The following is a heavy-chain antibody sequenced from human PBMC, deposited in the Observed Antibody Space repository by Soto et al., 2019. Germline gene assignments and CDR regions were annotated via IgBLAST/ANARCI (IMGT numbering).Heavy chain of an antibody. CDR2: VSYDGSNK. J-gene: IGHJ4*02. V-gene: IGHV3-30*18. Sequence: QVQLVESGGGVVQPGRSLRLSCAASGFTFSRFGMHWVRQAPGKGLEWVAVVSYDGSNKFYADSVKGRFTISRDNSKNTLALQINTLRAGDTAVYYGAKEGLTTAIYFDLWGQGTLVTVAT. CDR3: AKEGLTTAIYFDL. D-gene: IGHD2-21*02. CDR1: GFTFSRFG.